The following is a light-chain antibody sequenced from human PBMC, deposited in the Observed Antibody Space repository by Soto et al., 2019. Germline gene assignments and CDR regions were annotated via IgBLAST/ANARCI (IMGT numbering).Light chain of an antibody. Sequence: SYELTQPPSVSVSPGQPATTTCPEYNLGNKYVSWYQQKAGQSPLLVIFQDVKRPSGIPDRFSGSNSGNTATLTISGTQSIDEADYYCQAWDSSTFYVFGSGTKVTVL. CDR2: QDV. J-gene: IGLJ1*01. CDR1: NLGNKY. V-gene: IGLV3-1*01. CDR3: QAWDSSTFYV.